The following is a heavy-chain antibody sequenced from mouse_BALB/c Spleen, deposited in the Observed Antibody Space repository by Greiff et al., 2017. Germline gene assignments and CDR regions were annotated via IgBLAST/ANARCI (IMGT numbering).Heavy chain of an antibody. V-gene: IGHV2-2*02. CDR3: ARGDYDEEAWFAY. Sequence: SGPGLVQPSQSLSITCTVSGFSLTSYGVHWVRQSPGKGLEWLGVIWSGGSTDYNAAFISRLSISKDNSKSQVFFKMNSLQANDTAIYYCARGDYDEEAWFAYWGQGTLVTVSA. CDR1: GFSLTSYG. J-gene: IGHJ3*01. CDR2: IWSGGST. D-gene: IGHD2-4*01.